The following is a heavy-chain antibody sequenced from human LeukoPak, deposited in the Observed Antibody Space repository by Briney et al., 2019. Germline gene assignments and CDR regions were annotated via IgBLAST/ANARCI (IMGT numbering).Heavy chain of an antibody. CDR3: ARAPSEIGGYYPEYFRH. V-gene: IGHV3-74*01. Sequence: GGSLRLSCAASGFTFSTYWMHCVRHAPGRGLLWVSRIKSDGGTNYADYVKGRFTISRDNAKKTVSLQMNSLRPEDTGAYYCARAPSEIGGYYPEYFRHWGQGTLVTVSS. J-gene: IGHJ1*01. CDR1: GFTFSTYW. CDR2: IKSDGGT. D-gene: IGHD3-22*01.